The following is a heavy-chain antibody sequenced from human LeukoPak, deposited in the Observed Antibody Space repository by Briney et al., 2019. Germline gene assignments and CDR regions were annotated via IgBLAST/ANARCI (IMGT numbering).Heavy chain of an antibody. CDR2: ISSSSTI. J-gene: IGHJ4*02. CDR1: GFTFSSYS. Sequence: GGSLRLSCAASGFTFSSYSMNWVRQAPGKGLEWVSYISSSSTIYYADSVKGRFTISRDNAKNSLYLQMNSLRAEDTAVYYCARDRNYYGSGSYKDYWGQGTLVTVSS. CDR3: ARDRNYYGSGSYKDY. D-gene: IGHD3-10*01. V-gene: IGHV3-48*04.